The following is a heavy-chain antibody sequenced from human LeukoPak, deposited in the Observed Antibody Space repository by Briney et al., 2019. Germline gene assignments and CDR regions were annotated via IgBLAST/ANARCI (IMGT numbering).Heavy chain of an antibody. J-gene: IGHJ4*02. CDR1: GFTVSDNY. CDR2: IYSAGST. Sequence: GGSLRLSCAASGFTVSDNYMSWVRQAPGKGLEWVSLIYSAGSTYYADSVTGRFTVSRDNAKNTLYLQVNNLRAEDTAVYYCARGPNSNWSGLDFWGQGTLLTVSS. D-gene: IGHD6-6*01. V-gene: IGHV3-53*01. CDR3: ARGPNSNWSGLDF.